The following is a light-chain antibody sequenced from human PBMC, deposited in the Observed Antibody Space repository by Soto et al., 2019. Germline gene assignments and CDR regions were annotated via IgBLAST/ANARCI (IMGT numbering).Light chain of an antibody. CDR2: DAS. V-gene: IGKV3D-11*01. Sequence: EIVLTQSPATLSLSPGERATLSCRASQGVSSYLAWYQQKPGQAPRLLIYDASNRATDIPARFSGSGPGTDFTLTISSLEPEDFAVYYCQQRSNFTFGQGTRLEIK. J-gene: IGKJ5*01. CDR3: QQRSNFT. CDR1: QGVSSY.